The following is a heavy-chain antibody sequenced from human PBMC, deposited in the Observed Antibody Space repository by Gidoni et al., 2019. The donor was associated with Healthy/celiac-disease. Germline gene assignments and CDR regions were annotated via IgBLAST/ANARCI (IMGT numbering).Heavy chain of an antibody. D-gene: IGHD6-19*01. Sequence: EVQLVESGGGLVKPGGSLRLSCAASGFTFSSYSMNWVRQAPGKGLEWVSSISSSSSYIYYADSVKGRFTISRDNAKNSLYLQMNSLRAEDTAVYYCTRSAGYSSGWYDYWGQGTLVTVSS. J-gene: IGHJ4*02. CDR3: TRSAGYSSGWYDY. V-gene: IGHV3-21*01. CDR1: GFTFSSYS. CDR2: ISSSSSYI.